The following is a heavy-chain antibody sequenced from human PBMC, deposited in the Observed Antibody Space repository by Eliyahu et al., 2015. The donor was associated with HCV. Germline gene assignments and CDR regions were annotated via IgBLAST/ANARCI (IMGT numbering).Heavy chain of an antibody. CDR3: AKDSWATMVRGVCFDY. CDR1: GFTFDDYA. Sequence: EVQLVESGGGLVQPGRSLRLSCAASGFTFDDYAMHWVRQAPGKGLGWVSGISWNSGSIGYADSVKGRFTISRDNAKNSLYLQMNSLRAEDTALYYCAKDSWATMVRGVCFDYWGQGTLVTVSS. V-gene: IGHV3-9*01. J-gene: IGHJ4*02. D-gene: IGHD3-10*01. CDR2: ISWNSGSI.